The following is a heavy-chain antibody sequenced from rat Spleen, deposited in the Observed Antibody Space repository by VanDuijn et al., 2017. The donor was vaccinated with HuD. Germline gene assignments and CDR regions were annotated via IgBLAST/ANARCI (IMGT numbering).Heavy chain of an antibody. D-gene: IGHD5-1*01. V-gene: IGHV5-27*01. Sequence: EVQLVESGGGLVQPGRSLKLSCAASGFTYSNYVMAWVRQAPTKGLEWVASITNTGGSTYYPDSVKGRFTISRDNAKSTLYLQMNSLRSEDTATYYCTREDWVPDYWGQGVKVTISS. J-gene: IGHJ2*01. CDR3: TREDWVPDY. CDR1: GFTYSNYV. CDR2: ITNTGGST.